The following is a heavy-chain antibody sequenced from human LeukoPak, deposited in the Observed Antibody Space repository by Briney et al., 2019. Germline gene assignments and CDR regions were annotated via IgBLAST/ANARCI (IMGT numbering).Heavy chain of an antibody. V-gene: IGHV3-7*01. D-gene: IGHD4-17*01. J-gene: IGHJ4*02. CDR3: ARDLTSVPTR. Sequence: GGSLRLSCAASGFTLETYWMTWVRQAPGKGLEWVANVKQDGSEKYYVDSVKGRFTISRDNAKNSVYLQMNSLRNEDTAVYYCARDLTSVPTRWGQGTLVTVSS. CDR1: GFTLETYW. CDR2: VKQDGSEK.